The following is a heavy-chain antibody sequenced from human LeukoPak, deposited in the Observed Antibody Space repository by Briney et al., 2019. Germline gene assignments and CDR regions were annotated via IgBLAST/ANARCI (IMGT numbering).Heavy chain of an antibody. D-gene: IGHD3-22*01. CDR1: GFTFSSYE. CDR3: AREPYDSSGYYT. CDR2: ISSSGSTI. J-gene: IGHJ5*02. Sequence: GGSLRLSCAASGFTFSSYEMNWVRQAPGKGLEWVSYISSSGSTIYYADSVKGRFTISRDNAKNSLYLQMNSLRAEDRAVYYCAREPYDSSGYYTWGQGTLVTVSS. V-gene: IGHV3-48*03.